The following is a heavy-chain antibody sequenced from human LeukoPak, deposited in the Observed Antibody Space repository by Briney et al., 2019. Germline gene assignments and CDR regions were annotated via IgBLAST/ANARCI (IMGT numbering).Heavy chain of an antibody. J-gene: IGHJ4*02. Sequence: GGSLRLSCAASGFTFSSHWMSWVRQAPGKGLEWVAIIKQDGSEKSYVDSVKGRFTISRDNAKNSLYLQMNSLRAEDTAVYYCARLIPRSQTPAVAGTWDSYWGQGTLVTVSS. CDR2: IKQDGSEK. CDR3: ARLIPRSQTPAVAGTWDSY. V-gene: IGHV3-7*01. CDR1: GFTFSSHW. D-gene: IGHD6-19*01.